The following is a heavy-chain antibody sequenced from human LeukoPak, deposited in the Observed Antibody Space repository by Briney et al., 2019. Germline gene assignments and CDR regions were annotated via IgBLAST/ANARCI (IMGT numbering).Heavy chain of an antibody. CDR1: GYTFTSYD. J-gene: IGHJ6*02. CDR2: MNPNSGNT. V-gene: IGHV1-8*01. D-gene: IGHD6-19*01. Sequence: ASVKVSCKASGYTFTSYDINWVRQATGQGLEWMGWMNPNSGNTGYAQKFQGRVTMTRNTSISTAYMELSSLRSEDTAVYYCARGGWCGNYYYYGMDVWGQGTTVTVSS. CDR3: ARGGWCGNYYYYGMDV.